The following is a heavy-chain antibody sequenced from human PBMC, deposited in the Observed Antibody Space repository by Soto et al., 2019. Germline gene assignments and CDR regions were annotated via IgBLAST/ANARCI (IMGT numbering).Heavy chain of an antibody. D-gene: IGHD3-10*01. CDR3: ARLSYGSGSYFIDY. V-gene: IGHV3-48*03. J-gene: IGHJ4*02. CDR1: GFTFSSYE. CDR2: ISSSGSTI. Sequence: AGGSLRLSCAASGFTFSSYEMNWVRQAPGKGLEWVSYISSSGSTIYYADSVKGRFTISRDNAKNSLYLQMNSLRAEDTAVYYCARLSYGSGSYFIDYWGQGTLVTVSS.